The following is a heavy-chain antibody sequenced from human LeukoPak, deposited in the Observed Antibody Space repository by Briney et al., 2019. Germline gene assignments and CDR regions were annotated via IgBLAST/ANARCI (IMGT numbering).Heavy chain of an antibody. CDR1: GFTFSSYA. Sequence: GGSLRLSCAASGFTFSSYAMHWVRQAPGKGLEYVSAISSNGGSTYYADSVKGRFTIFRDNSKNTLYLQMGSLRAEDMAVYYCARDQGVWPVTTPFSDYWGQGTLVTVSS. V-gene: IGHV3-64*02. CDR2: ISSNGGST. CDR3: ARDQGVWPVTTPFSDY. J-gene: IGHJ4*02. D-gene: IGHD4-11*01.